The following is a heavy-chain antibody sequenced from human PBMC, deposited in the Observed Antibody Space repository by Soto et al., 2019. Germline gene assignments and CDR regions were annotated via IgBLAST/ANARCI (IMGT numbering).Heavy chain of an antibody. CDR3: ARGYCSGGSCYNDAFDI. V-gene: IGHV1-8*01. CDR2: MNPNSGNT. D-gene: IGHD2-15*01. CDR1: GYTFTSYD. Sequence: QVQLVQSGAEVKKPGASVKVSCKASGYTFTSYDINWVRQATGQGLEWMGWMNPNSGNTGYAQKFQGRVTMTRNTSISTAYMELSSLRSEDTAVYYCARGYCSGGSCYNDAFDIGGQGTMVTVSS. J-gene: IGHJ3*02.